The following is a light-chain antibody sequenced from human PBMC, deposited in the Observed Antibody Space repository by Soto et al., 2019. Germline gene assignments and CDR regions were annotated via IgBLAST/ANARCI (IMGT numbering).Light chain of an antibody. J-gene: IGLJ1*01. V-gene: IGLV2-14*01. Sequence: QSVLTQPASVSGSPGQSITISCTGTSSDVGGYNYVSWYQQHPGKAPKLMIYDVSNRPSGVSNRFSGSKSGNTASLTISGIQAEDEADYYCSSYTSSSLYVLGTGTKVTVL. CDR1: SSDVGGYNY. CDR3: SSYTSSSLYV. CDR2: DVS.